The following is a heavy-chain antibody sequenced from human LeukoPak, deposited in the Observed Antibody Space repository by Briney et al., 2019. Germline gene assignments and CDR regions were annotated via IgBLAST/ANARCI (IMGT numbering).Heavy chain of an antibody. CDR3: AKYSSGWYPTYYYMDV. CDR1: GYSFTSYW. V-gene: IGHV5-51*01. D-gene: IGHD6-19*01. CDR2: IYPGDSDT. J-gene: IGHJ6*03. Sequence: GESLKISCKGSGYSFTSYWIGWVRQMPGKGLEWMGIIYPGDSDTRYSPSFQGQVTISADKSISTAYLQWSSLKASGTAMYYCAKYSSGWYPTYYYMDVWGKGTTVTVSS.